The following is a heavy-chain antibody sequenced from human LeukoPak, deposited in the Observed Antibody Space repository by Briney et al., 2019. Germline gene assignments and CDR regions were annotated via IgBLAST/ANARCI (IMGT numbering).Heavy chain of an antibody. Sequence: PSETLSLTCAVYGASFSGYYWSWIRQPPGKGLEWIGEINHSGSTNYNPSLKSRLTMSVDTSKNQFSLKLSSVTAADTAVYYCARDWKYSSGLFDPWGQGTLVTVSS. CDR2: INHSGST. D-gene: IGHD6-19*01. J-gene: IGHJ5*02. CDR1: GASFSGYY. CDR3: ARDWKYSSGLFDP. V-gene: IGHV4-34*01.